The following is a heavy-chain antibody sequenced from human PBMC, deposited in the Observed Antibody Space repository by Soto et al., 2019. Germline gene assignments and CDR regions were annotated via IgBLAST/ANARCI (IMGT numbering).Heavy chain of an antibody. CDR2: INPNSGGT. Sequence: INCYYLHCARQAPDQGLEWMGWINPNSGGTNYAQKFQGWVTMTRDTSISTAYMELSRLRSDDTAVYYCASGRIAHYFHHGMDVWGQGITLSVS. J-gene: IGHJ6*02. V-gene: IGHV1-2*04. CDR1: INCYY. CDR3: ASGRIAHYFHHGMDV. D-gene: IGHD6-13*01.